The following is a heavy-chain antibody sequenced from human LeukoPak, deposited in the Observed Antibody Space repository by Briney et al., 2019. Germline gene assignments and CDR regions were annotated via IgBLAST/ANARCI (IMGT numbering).Heavy chain of an antibody. Sequence: PSETLSLTCTVSGGSISSSSYYWGWIRQPPGKGLEWIGSIYYSGSTYYNPSLKSRVTISVDTSKNQFSLKLSSVTAADTAVYYCARHSKWYSSSWYRGFYWFDPWGQGTLVTVSS. CDR1: GGSISSSSYY. J-gene: IGHJ5*02. D-gene: IGHD6-13*01. CDR3: ARHSKWYSSSWYRGFYWFDP. CDR2: IYYSGST. V-gene: IGHV4-39*01.